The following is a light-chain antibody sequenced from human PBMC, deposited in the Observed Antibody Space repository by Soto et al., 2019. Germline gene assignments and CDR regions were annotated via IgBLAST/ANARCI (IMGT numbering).Light chain of an antibody. CDR3: TAWDARLNGQV. V-gene: IGLV1-44*01. Sequence: QAVVTQPPSASGTPGQRVTISCSGSTSNIGTNAVNWYQQLPGTAPKLLIYSHNQRPSGVPDRFSGSKSGTSASLAISGLQSDDEADYYCTAWDARLNGQVFGGGTKLTVL. J-gene: IGLJ2*01. CDR1: TSNIGTNA. CDR2: SHN.